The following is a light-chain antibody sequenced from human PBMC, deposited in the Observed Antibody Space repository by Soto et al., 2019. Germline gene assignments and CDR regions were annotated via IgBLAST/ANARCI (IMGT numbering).Light chain of an antibody. CDR1: QSVRSN. Sequence: EIVMTQSPVTLSVSPGERATLSCRARQSVRSNLAWYQQKPGQAPRLLIYDASTRATGIPARFSGSGSGTEFILTISSLQSEDFGVYYCQQYNNWPPITFGQGTRLEIK. CDR3: QQYNNWPPIT. J-gene: IGKJ5*01. CDR2: DAS. V-gene: IGKV3D-15*01.